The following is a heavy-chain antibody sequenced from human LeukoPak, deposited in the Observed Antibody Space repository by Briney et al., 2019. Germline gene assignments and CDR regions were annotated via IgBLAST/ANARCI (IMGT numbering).Heavy chain of an antibody. CDR1: GDSISSGTYY. D-gene: IGHD1-1*01. Sequence: SQTLSLTCIVSGDSISSGTYYWTWLRQPAGKGLEWIGRIHTSGNTNYSPSLKSRVTISRDTSKNQFSLRLTSVTAADTAVYYCVRDWNGDYFDYWGQGTLVTVSS. V-gene: IGHV4-61*02. CDR2: IHTSGNT. CDR3: VRDWNGDYFDY. J-gene: IGHJ4*02.